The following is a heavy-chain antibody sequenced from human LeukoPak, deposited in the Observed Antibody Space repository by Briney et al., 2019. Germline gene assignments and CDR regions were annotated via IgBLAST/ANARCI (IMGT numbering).Heavy chain of an antibody. CDR1: GFTFSSYA. CDR3: AKYRWELQGFDY. V-gene: IGHV3-23*01. D-gene: IGHD1-26*01. J-gene: IGHJ4*02. CDR2: ISGSGGRT. Sequence: GGSLRLSCAASGFTFSSYAMSWVSQARGKGLEWVSAISGSGGRTYYADSVRGRFTISRDNSKNTLFLQMNSLRAEDTAVYYCAKYRWELQGFDYWGQGTLVTVSS.